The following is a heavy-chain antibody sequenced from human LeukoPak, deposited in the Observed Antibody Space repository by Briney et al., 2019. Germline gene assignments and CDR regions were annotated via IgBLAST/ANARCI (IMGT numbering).Heavy chain of an antibody. CDR3: AQKAPYSPGYSQH. V-gene: IGHV4-59*01. CDR1: GGSITAYF. J-gene: IGHJ1*01. D-gene: IGHD2-15*01. Sequence: SETLSLTCTVSGGSITAYFWTWIRQSPGKGLEWIGYIYHSGTTNYNPSLKSRVPISVGTSKNQFSLKLSSVTAADTAVYYCAQKAPYSPGYSQHWGQGTLVTVSS. CDR2: IYHSGTT.